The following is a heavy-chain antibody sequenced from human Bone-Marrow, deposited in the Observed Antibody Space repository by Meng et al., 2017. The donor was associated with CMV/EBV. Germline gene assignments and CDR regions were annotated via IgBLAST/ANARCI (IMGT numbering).Heavy chain of an antibody. CDR2: ISSSSSYI. J-gene: IGHJ4*02. CDR3: ARDLVGYNTIDY. CDR1: GFTFSSYS. V-gene: IGHV3-21*01. D-gene: IGHD5-24*01. Sequence: GESLKIYCAASGFTFSSYSMNWVRQAPGKGLEWVSSISSSSSYIYYADSVKGRFTISRDNAKNSLSLQMNSLRAEDTAVYYCARDLVGYNTIDYWGQGTLVTVSS.